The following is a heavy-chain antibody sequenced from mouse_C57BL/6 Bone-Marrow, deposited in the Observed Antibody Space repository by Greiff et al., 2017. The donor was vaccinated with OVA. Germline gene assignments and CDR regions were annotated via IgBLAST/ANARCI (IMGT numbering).Heavy chain of an antibody. CDR3: ARHHYDYDRGYAMDY. J-gene: IGHJ4*01. CDR1: GFTFSDYG. Sequence: EVKLVESGGGLVQPGGSLKLSCAASGFTFSDYGMAWVRQAPRKGPEWVAFISNLAYSIYYADTVTGRFTISRENAKNTLYLEMSSLRSEDTAMYYCARHHYDYDRGYAMDYWGQGTSVTVSS. CDR2: ISNLAYSI. V-gene: IGHV5-15*01. D-gene: IGHD2-4*01.